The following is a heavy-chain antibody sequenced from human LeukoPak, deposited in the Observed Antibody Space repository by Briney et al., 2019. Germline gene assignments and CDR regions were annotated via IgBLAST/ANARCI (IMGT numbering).Heavy chain of an antibody. CDR3: ARKNRGQTRGWFDP. J-gene: IGHJ5*02. D-gene: IGHD1/OR15-1a*01. Sequence: SETLSLTCAVYGGSFSGYYWSWIRQPPGKGLEWIGEINHSGSTNYNPSLKSRVTISVDTSKNQFSLKLSSVTAADTAVYYCARKNRGQTRGWFDPWGQGTLVTVSS. CDR1: GGSFSGYY. V-gene: IGHV4-34*01. CDR2: INHSGST.